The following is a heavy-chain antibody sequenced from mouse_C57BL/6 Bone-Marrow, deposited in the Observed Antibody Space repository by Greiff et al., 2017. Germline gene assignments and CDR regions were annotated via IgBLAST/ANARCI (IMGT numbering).Heavy chain of an antibody. CDR1: GYTFTDYY. Sequence: EVQLQQSGPELVKPGASVKISCKASGYTFTDYYMNWVKQSHGKSLEWIGDMNPNNGGTSYNQKFKVKATLTVDQSSSTAYMELRSLTSEDSAVYYGARQLRRRNAMDYWGQGTSVTVSS. CDR2: MNPNNGGT. CDR3: ARQLRRRNAMDY. V-gene: IGHV1-26*01. J-gene: IGHJ4*01. D-gene: IGHD3-2*02.